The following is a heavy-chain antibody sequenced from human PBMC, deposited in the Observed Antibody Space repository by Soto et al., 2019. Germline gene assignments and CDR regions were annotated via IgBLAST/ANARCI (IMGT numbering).Heavy chain of an antibody. CDR3: MSGPCDY. Sequence: QVQLVQSGAEVKKPGASVKVSCKASGYTFTSYAMHWVRQAPGQRLEWMGWINGGNGNTKYSQRFQGRVTITRDTSASTAYMELSSMRSEDTAVYYCMSGPCDYWGQGTLVTVSS. J-gene: IGHJ4*02. V-gene: IGHV1-3*01. CDR1: GYTFTSYA. CDR2: INGGNGNT.